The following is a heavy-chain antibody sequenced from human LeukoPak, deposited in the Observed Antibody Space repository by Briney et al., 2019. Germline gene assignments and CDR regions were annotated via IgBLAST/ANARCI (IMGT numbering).Heavy chain of an antibody. D-gene: IGHD6-6*01. CDR2: IFHRGNP. CDR1: GGSFSDYY. CDR3: TGSSRSTRYYFDY. V-gene: IGHV4-34*12. J-gene: IGHJ4*02. Sequence: SETLSLTCAVHGGSFSDYYWSWIRQPPGKGLEWIGEIFHRGNPNYNPSLKSRVAISVDTSENQFSLNLTSVAATDSAVYFCTGSSRSTRYYFDYWGQEILVTVSS.